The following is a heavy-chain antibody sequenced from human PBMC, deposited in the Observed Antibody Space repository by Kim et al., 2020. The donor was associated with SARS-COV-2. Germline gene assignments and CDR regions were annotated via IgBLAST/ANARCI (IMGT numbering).Heavy chain of an antibody. J-gene: IGHJ4*02. Sequence: GGSLRLSCAASGFTFSSYAMSWVRQAPGKGLEWVSAISGSGGSTYYADSVKGRFTISRDNSKNTLYLQMNSLRVEDTAVYYCAKSSVSVVVVPAAADYWGQGTLVTVSS. V-gene: IGHV3-23*01. D-gene: IGHD2-2*01. CDR2: ISGSGGST. CDR1: GFTFSSYA. CDR3: AKSSVSVVVVPAAADY.